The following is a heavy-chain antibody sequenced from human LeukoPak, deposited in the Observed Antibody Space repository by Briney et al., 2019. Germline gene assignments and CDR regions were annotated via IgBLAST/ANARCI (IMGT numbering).Heavy chain of an antibody. J-gene: IGHJ5*02. V-gene: IGHV1-46*01. CDR1: GYTFTSYY. D-gene: IGHD5-18*01. CDR2: VNPSGGST. CDR3: ARAGYSYGPSRLNWFDP. Sequence: ASVKVSCKASGYTFTSYYMHWVRQAPGQGLEWMGIVNPSGGSTSYAQKFQGRVTMTRNTSISTAYMELSSLRSEDTAVYYCARAGYSYGPSRLNWFDPWGQGTLVTVSS.